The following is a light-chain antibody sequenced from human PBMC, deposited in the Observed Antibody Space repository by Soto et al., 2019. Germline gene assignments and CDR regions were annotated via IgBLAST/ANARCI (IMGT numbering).Light chain of an antibody. CDR1: QGLNRN. V-gene: IGKV3-15*01. Sequence: ETVLTQSPATLSVSPGETATLSCTTSQGLNRNLAWYQQKPGQAPRVLIYGASTRAAGTPARFSGSGSGTEFSLTISSLQSDDFATYYCQQYNSYSTFGQGTKLEIK. CDR3: QQYNSYST. J-gene: IGKJ2*01. CDR2: GAS.